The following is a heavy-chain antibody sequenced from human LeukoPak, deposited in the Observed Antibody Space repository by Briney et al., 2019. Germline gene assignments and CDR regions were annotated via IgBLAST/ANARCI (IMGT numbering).Heavy chain of an antibody. D-gene: IGHD3-10*01. CDR3: AKASRGSGSYGAFDY. V-gene: IGHV3-30*18. CDR1: GFTFSSYG. CDR2: ISYDGSSK. J-gene: IGHJ4*02. Sequence: AGGPLRLSCAASGFTFSSYGMHWVRQAPGKGLEWVAVISYDGSSKYYADSVKGRFTISRDNSKNTLYLQMNSLRAEDTAVYYCAKASRGSGSYGAFDYWGQGTLVTVSS.